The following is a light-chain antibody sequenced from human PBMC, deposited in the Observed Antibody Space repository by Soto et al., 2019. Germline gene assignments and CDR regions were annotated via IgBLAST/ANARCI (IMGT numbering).Light chain of an antibody. V-gene: IGLV2-14*01. CDR3: CSYTSSSTLYV. CDR2: DVT. CDR1: SSDVGDNNY. J-gene: IGLJ1*01. Sequence: QSALTQPASVSGSPGQSITISCTGTSSDVGDNNYVSWYQQHPGKAPKLMIYDVTHRPSGISNRFSGSKSGNTASLTISGLQAEDGADYYCCSYTSSSTLYVFGTGTKLTVL.